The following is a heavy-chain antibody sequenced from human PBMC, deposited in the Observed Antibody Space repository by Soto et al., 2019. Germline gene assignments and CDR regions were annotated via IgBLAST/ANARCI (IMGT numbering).Heavy chain of an antibody. V-gene: IGHV3-21*01. J-gene: IGHJ4*02. CDR1: GFTFSSYS. D-gene: IGHD6-6*01. CDR3: AREDSSRYYSSSSFDFFDY. CDR2: ISSSSSYI. Sequence: GGSLRLSCAASGFTFSSYSMNWVRQAPGKGLEWVSSISSSSSYIYYADSVMGRFTISRDNAKNSLYLQMNSLRAEDTAVYYCAREDSSRYYSSSSFDFFDYWGQGTLVTVSS.